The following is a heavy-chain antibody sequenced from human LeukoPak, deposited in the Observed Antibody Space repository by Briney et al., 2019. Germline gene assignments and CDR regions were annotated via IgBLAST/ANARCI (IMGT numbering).Heavy chain of an antibody. Sequence: PGGSLRLSCAASGFTFSDYYMSWIRQAPGKGLEWVSSISSSSSYIYYADSVKGRFTISRDNAKNSLYLQMNSLRAEDTAVYYCARDPSYGPGSYGSIIDYWGQGTLVTVSS. CDR1: GFTFSDYY. J-gene: IGHJ4*02. CDR3: ARDPSYGPGSYGSIIDY. D-gene: IGHD3-10*01. V-gene: IGHV3-11*06. CDR2: ISSSSSYI.